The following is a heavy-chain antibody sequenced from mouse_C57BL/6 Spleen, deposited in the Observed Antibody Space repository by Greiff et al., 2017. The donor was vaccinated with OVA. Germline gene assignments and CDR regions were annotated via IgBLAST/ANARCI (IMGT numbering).Heavy chain of an antibody. D-gene: IGHD1-1*01. CDR2: IYPGDGDT. Sequence: QVQLQQSGPELVKPGASVKISCKASGYAFSSSWMNWVKQRPGKGLEWIGRIYPGDGDTNYNGKFKGKATLTADESSSTAYMQLSSLTSEDSAVYFCARGGTITPYFDYWGQGTTLTVS. CDR3: ARGGTITPYFDY. CDR1: GYAFSSSW. V-gene: IGHV1-82*01. J-gene: IGHJ2*01.